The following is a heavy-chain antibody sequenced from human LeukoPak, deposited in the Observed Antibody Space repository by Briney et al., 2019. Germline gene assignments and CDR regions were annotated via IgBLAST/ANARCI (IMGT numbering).Heavy chain of an antibody. CDR3: AKDLGDQWLGNYYYYGLDV. D-gene: IGHD6-19*01. CDR1: GFTFDDYA. J-gene: IGHJ6*02. V-gene: IGHV3-9*01. CDR2: VSWNSGSI. Sequence: PGRSLRLSCAASGFTFDDYAMHWVRQAPGKGLEWVSGVSWNSGSIGYADSVRGRFTISRDNAKNSLYLQMNSLRAEDTALYYCAKDLGDQWLGNYYYYGLDVWGQGTTVTVSS.